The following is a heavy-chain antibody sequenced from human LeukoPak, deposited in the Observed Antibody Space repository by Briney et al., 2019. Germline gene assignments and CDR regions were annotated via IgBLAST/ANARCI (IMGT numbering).Heavy chain of an antibody. D-gene: IGHD4-17*01. V-gene: IGHV4-59*08. CDR3: ARRSSSWDDYGDYSAPGGWFDP. CDR1: GGSISSYY. Sequence: PSETPSLTCTVSGGSISSYYWSWIRQPPGKGLEWIGYIYYSGSTNYNPSLKSRVTISVDTSKNQFSLKLSSVTAADTAVYYCARRSSSWDDYGDYSAPGGWFDPWGQGTLVTVSS. J-gene: IGHJ5*02. CDR2: IYYSGST.